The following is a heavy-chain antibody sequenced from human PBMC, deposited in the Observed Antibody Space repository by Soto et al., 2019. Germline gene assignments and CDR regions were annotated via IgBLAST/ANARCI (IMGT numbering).Heavy chain of an antibody. CDR3: AKDTRSGWSVDY. CDR2: ISYDGSNK. V-gene: IGHV3-30*18. D-gene: IGHD6-19*01. J-gene: IGHJ4*02. CDR1: GFTFSSYG. Sequence: QVQLVESGGGVVQPGRSLRLSCAASGFTFSSYGMHWVRQAPGKGLEWVAVISYDGSNKYYADSVKGRFTISRDNSKNTLYLQMNSLRAEDTAVYYCAKDTRSGWSVDYWGQGTLVTVSS.